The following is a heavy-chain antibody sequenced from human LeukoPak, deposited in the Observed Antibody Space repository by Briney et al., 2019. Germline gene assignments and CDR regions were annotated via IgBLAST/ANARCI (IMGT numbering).Heavy chain of an antibody. CDR3: ARGTMATILFDY. CDR2: IIPILGIA. CDR1: GGTFSSYA. V-gene: IGHV1-69*04. J-gene: IGHJ4*02. D-gene: IGHD5-24*01. Sequence: SVKVSCKASGGTFSSYAISWVRQAPGQGLEWMGRIIPILGIANYAQKFQGRVTITADKSTSTAYMELSSLRSEDTAVYYCARGTMATILFDYWGQGTLVTVSS.